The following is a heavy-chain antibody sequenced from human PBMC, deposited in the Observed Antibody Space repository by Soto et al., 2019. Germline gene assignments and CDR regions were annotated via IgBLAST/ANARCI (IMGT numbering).Heavy chain of an antibody. CDR3: ASSAILPVSFPQDSFAY. CDR1: GGSTSSSSYY. Sequence: QVQLQESGPGLVEPSETLSLTCTVSGGSTSSSSYYWGWIRQPPGKVLEWIGSIYYSGSTYYNPSLHSQVTIYLETSTHQFSLKMRYVTAADTAVYYCASSAILPVSFPQDSFAYWGQGTLVTVSS. V-gene: IGHV4-39*01. D-gene: IGHD3-9*01. CDR2: IYYSGST. J-gene: IGHJ4*02.